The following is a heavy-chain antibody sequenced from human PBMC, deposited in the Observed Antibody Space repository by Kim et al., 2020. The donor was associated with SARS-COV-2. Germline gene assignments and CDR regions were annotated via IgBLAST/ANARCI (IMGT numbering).Heavy chain of an antibody. D-gene: IGHD1-1*01. CDR2: IYPGDSDT. Sequence: GESLKISCKGSGYSFTSYWIGWVRQMPGKGLEWMGIIYPGDSDTRYSPSFQGQVTISADKSISTAYLQWSSLKASDTAMYYCASPTRRGGPGTLVLAFDIWGQGTMVTVSS. J-gene: IGHJ3*02. CDR3: ASPTRRGGPGTLVLAFDI. V-gene: IGHV5-51*01. CDR1: GYSFTSYW.